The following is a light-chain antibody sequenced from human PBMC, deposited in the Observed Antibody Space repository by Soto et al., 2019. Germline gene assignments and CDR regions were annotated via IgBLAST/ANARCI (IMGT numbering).Light chain of an antibody. V-gene: IGLV2-11*01. Sequence: QSALTQPRSVSGSPGQSVTISCTGTSRDVGGDNFVSWYQHHPGKAPKLMIFRVSKRPSDVPDRFSGSRSGNTASLTISGLQTEDEADYYCCSYSGSYTSPYVFGSGTKVTVL. J-gene: IGLJ1*01. CDR1: SRDVGGDNF. CDR3: CSYSGSYTSPYV. CDR2: RVS.